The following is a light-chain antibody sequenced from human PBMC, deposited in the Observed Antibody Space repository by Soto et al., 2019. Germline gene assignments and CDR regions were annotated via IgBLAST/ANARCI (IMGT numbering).Light chain of an antibody. CDR1: SSDVGGYNY. J-gene: IGLJ1*01. CDR2: EVS. V-gene: IGLV2-14*01. Sequence: QSVLTQRPCVSRSPGQSITISGTGTSSDVGGYNYVSWYQQHRGKALKPMIYEVSTRPSGVSNRFSGSKSGNTASLTISGLQAEDEADYYCSSYTSSSTYGFGTGTKVTVL. CDR3: SSYTSSSTYG.